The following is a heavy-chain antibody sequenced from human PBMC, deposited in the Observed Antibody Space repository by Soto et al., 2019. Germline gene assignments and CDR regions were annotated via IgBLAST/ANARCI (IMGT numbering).Heavy chain of an antibody. CDR1: GFSLRNSGVG. Sequence: ENRRVAQRLSFGCCGFSLRNSGVGVGWIRQPPGKALEWLALIYWNDDKRYSPSLKSRLTITKDTSKNQVVLTMTNMDPVDTATYYCAHSRVEVGSSGWLGYWGQGTLVTSPQ. D-gene: IGHD6-19*01. V-gene: IGHV2-5*01. CDR3: AHSRVEVGSSGWLGY. J-gene: IGHJ4*02. CDR2: IYWNDDK.